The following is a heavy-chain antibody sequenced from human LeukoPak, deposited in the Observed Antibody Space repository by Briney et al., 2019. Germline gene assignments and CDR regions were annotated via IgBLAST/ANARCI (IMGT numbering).Heavy chain of an antibody. V-gene: IGHV3-20*04. CDR2: INWNGGST. CDR1: GFTFDDYG. CDR3: ARDLYPVAGSGKFDY. D-gene: IGHD6-19*01. J-gene: IGHJ4*02. Sequence: GGSLRLSCAASGFTFDDYGMSWVRQARGKGLEWVSGINWNGGSTGYADSVKGRFTISRDNAKNSLYLQMNSLRAEDTALYYCARDLYPVAGSGKFDYWGQGTLVTVSS.